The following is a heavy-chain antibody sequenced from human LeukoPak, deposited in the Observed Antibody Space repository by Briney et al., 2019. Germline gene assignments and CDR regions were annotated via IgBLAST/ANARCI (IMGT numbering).Heavy chain of an antibody. V-gene: IGHV4-4*02. CDR3: ARHSGTFYYYYYMDV. CDR1: GGSISSSNW. CDR2: IYYSGST. D-gene: IGHD1-26*01. Sequence: SETLSLTCAVSGGSISSSNWWSWVRQPPGKGLEWIGSIYYSGSTYYNPSLKSRVTISVDTSKNQFSLKLSSVTAADTAVYYCARHSGTFYYYYYMDVWGKGTSVTVPS. J-gene: IGHJ6*03.